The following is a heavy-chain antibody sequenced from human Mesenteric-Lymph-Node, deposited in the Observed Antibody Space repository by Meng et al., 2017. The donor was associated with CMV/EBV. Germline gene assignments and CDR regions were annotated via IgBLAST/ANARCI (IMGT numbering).Heavy chain of an antibody. V-gene: IGHV3-23*01. J-gene: IGHJ4*02. CDR1: GFTFTRFG. CDR3: AKNYDFWSGTLDY. Sequence: GESLKISCGTSGFTFTRFGMHWVRQAPGKGLEWVSTISGSGASTYYADSVKGRFTISSDSSKNTLYLQMDSLRVEDTAVYYCAKNYDFWSGTLDYWGQGALVTVSS. D-gene: IGHD3-3*01. CDR2: ISGSGAST.